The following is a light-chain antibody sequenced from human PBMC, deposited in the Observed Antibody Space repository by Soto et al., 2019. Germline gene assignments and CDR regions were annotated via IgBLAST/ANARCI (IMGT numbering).Light chain of an antibody. J-gene: IGKJ1*01. CDR3: QQSYSTPGT. CDR1: QSIRKY. CDR2: AAS. Sequence: DIQMTQSPSSLSASVRDRVTITCRATQSIRKYLNWYQQKPGKAPKLLIYAASSLQSGVPSRFSGSGSGTDFTLTISSLQPEDFATYFCQQSYSTPGTFGQGTKVEIK. V-gene: IGKV1-39*01.